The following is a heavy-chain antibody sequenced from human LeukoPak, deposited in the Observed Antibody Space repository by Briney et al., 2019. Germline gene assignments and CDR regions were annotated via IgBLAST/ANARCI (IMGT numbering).Heavy chain of an antibody. J-gene: IGHJ3*02. Sequence: GGSLRLSCAASAFTLSSNYMSWVRQAPGKGLEWVSVIYSGGSTYYSDSVKGRFTISRDKSKNTLYLQMNSLRAEDTAVYYCARDLAPINYDFWSGYYRNAFDIWGQGTMVTVSS. CDR1: AFTLSSNY. V-gene: IGHV3-66*02. CDR3: ARDLAPINYDFWSGYYRNAFDI. D-gene: IGHD3-3*01. CDR2: IYSGGST.